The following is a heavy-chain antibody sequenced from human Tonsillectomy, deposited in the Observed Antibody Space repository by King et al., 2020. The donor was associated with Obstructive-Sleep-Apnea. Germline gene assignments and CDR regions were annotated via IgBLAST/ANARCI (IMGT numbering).Heavy chain of an antibody. CDR2: ISSSTSTK. D-gene: IGHD3-16*01. J-gene: IGHJ3*01. CDR1: GITFSIYS. V-gene: IGHV3-48*04. Sequence: VQLVESGGGLVQPGGSLRLSCAASGITFSIYSMNWVRQAPGKGREGVSYISSSTSTKYYADSVKGRFTISRDNAKNSLYLQMNSLRAEDTAVYYCATGGPDAFDFWGRGTMVTVSS. CDR3: ATGGPDAFDF.